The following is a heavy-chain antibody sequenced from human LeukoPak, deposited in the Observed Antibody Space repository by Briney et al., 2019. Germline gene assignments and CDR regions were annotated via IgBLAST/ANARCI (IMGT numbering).Heavy chain of an antibody. CDR1: GFSFSTYS. V-gene: IGHV3-48*01. Sequence: GGSLRLSCAASGFSFSTYSMNWVRQAPGKGLEWLSYISSSGSVIFYAESVKGRFTVSRDNAKDSLYLQMNSLRAEDTAIYYCAREGGYSCGPDCWGQGTLVTVSS. CDR2: ISSSGSVI. J-gene: IGHJ4*02. D-gene: IGHD5-18*01. CDR3: AREGGYSCGPDC.